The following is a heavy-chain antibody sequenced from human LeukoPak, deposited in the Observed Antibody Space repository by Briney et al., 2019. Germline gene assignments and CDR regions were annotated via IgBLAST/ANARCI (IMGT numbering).Heavy chain of an antibody. CDR2: ISGSGGST. CDR3: VKGGYGSAYYYYMDV. J-gene: IGHJ6*03. D-gene: IGHD3-10*01. V-gene: IGHV3-23*01. CDR1: GFTFSSYA. Sequence: GGSLRLSCAASGFTFSSYAMSWVRQAPGKGLEWVSAISGSGGSTYYADSVKGRFTISRDNSKNTLYLQMNSLRAEDTAVYYCVKGGYGSAYYYYMDVWGKGTTVTVSS.